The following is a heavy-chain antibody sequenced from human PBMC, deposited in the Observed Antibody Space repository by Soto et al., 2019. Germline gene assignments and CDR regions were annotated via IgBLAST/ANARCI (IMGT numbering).Heavy chain of an antibody. Sequence: SETLSLTCAVSGYSISSGYYWGWIRQPPGKGLEWIGSIYHSGSTYYNPSLKSRVTISVDTSKNQFSLKLSSVTAADTAVYYCARIYYDSSGYYYGDPYFDYWGQGTLVTVSS. CDR1: GYSISSGYY. D-gene: IGHD3-22*01. J-gene: IGHJ4*02. CDR3: ARIYYDSSGYYYGDPYFDY. V-gene: IGHV4-38-2*01. CDR2: IYHSGST.